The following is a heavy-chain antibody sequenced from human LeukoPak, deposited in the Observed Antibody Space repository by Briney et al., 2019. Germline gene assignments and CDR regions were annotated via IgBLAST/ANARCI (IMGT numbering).Heavy chain of an antibody. D-gene: IGHD6-19*01. J-gene: IGHJ3*02. CDR2: IYSGGST. Sequence: GGSLTLSCAASGFTVISNYMSWVRQAPGKGLDWVAGIYSGGSTCYADPVKGRFTISRDNTKNTLYLQMNSLRAEDTAVYYCARDGYSSGWYDAFDIWGQGTMVTVSS. CDR3: ARDGYSSGWYDAFDI. V-gene: IGHV3-66*01. CDR1: GFTVISNY.